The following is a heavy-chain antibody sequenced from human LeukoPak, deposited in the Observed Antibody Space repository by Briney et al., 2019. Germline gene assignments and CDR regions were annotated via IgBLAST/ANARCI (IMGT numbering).Heavy chain of an antibody. Sequence: GGSLRLSCAASGFTFRDYEMNWVRQAPGKGLEWVSYISSSASTMHYADSVKGRFTISRDNARNSLSLQMNSLRVEDTAVYYCARVSYSSSYYFDYWGQGALITVSS. D-gene: IGHD6-6*01. V-gene: IGHV3-48*03. CDR1: GFTFRDYE. CDR3: ARVSYSSSYYFDY. J-gene: IGHJ4*02. CDR2: ISSSASTM.